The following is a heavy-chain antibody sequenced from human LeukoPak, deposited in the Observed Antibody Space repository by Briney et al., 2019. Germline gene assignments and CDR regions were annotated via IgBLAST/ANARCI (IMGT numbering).Heavy chain of an antibody. CDR1: GFTFSSYA. V-gene: IGHV3-30-3*01. J-gene: IGHJ4*02. CDR2: ISYDGNNK. Sequence: GGSLRLSCAASGFTFSSYAMHWVRQAPGKGLEWVAVISYDGNNKYYADSVKGRFTISRDNSKNTLYLQMNSLRAEDTAVYCCARDQGLCFDYWGQGTLVTVSS. CDR3: ARDQGLCFDY.